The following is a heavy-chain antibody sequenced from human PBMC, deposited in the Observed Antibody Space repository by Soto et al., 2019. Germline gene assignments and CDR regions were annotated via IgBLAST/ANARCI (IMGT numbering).Heavy chain of an antibody. J-gene: IGHJ3*02. CDR1: GFTFSDYY. CDR2: ISSSGSTI. D-gene: IGHD2-15*01. V-gene: IGHV3-11*01. Sequence: GGSLRLSCAASGFTFSDYYMSWIRQAPGKGLEWVSYISSSGSTIYYADSVKGRFTISRDNAKNSLYLQMNSLRAEDTAVYYCASGPPNHCSGGSCYSGRKGAFDIWGQGTMVTVSS. CDR3: ASGPPNHCSGGSCYSGRKGAFDI.